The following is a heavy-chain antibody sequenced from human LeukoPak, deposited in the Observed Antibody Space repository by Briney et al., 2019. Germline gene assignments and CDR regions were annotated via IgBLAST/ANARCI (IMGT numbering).Heavy chain of an antibody. CDR3: ARESGVVVVPAAMDY. CDR2: IIPIFGTA. D-gene: IGHD2-2*01. Sequence: ASVKVSCKASGSTFSSYAISWVRQAPGQGLEWMGRIIPIFGTANYAQKFQGRVTITTDESTSTAYMELSSLRSEDTAVYYCARESGVVVVPAAMDYWGQGTLVTVSS. V-gene: IGHV1-69*05. CDR1: GSTFSSYA. J-gene: IGHJ4*02.